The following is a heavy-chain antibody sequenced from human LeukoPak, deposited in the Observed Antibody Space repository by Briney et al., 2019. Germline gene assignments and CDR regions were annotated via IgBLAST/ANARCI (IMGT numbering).Heavy chain of an antibody. CDR1: GFTFSSYG. V-gene: IGHV3-30*18. CDR3: AKEVFWSGYYYPGFDY. J-gene: IGHJ4*02. Sequence: GRSLRLSCAASGFTFSSYGMHWVRQAPGKGLERVAVISYDGSNKYYADSVKGRFTISRDNSKNTLYLQMNSLRAEDTAVYYCAKEVFWSGYYYPGFDYWGQGTLVTVSS. CDR2: ISYDGSNK. D-gene: IGHD3-3*01.